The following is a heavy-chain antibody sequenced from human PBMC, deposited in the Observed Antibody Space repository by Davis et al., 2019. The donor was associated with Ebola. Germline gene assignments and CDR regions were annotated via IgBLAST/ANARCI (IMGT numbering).Heavy chain of an antibody. V-gene: IGHV3-30*18. CDR1: GFTFSSYG. J-gene: IGHJ6*02. CDR2: ISYDGSNK. CDR3: AKDGLLWFGERYYYYGMDV. Sequence: GESLKISCAASGFTFSSYGMHWVRQAPGKGLEWVAVISYDGSNKYYADSVKGRFTISRDNSKNTLYLQMNSLRAEDTAVYYCAKDGLLWFGERYYYYGMDVWGQGTTVTVSS. D-gene: IGHD3-10*01.